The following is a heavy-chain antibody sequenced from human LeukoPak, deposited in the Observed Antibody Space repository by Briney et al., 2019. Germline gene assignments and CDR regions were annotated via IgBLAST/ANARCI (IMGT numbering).Heavy chain of an antibody. D-gene: IGHD1-26*01. V-gene: IGHV1-69*05. CDR3: ATTTSGGDAFDI. Sequence: SVKVSCKASGGTFSSYAISWVRQAPGQGLEWMGGIIPIFGTANYAQKFQGRVTITTDESTSTAYMELSSLRSEDTAVYYCATTTSGGDAFDIWGQGTMVTVSS. CDR2: IIPIFGTA. J-gene: IGHJ3*02. CDR1: GGTFSSYA.